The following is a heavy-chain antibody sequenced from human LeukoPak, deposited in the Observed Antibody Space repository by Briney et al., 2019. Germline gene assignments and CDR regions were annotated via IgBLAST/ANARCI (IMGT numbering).Heavy chain of an antibody. CDR3: ANLRGSGSSYFDS. Sequence: GSLRLSCAASGFTFSTYVMSWVRQAPGKGLEWVSTISASGIGTYYADSVKGRFTVSRDNSKNTLYLQMNSLRAEDTAVYFCANLRGSGSSYFDSWGQGTLVTVSS. V-gene: IGHV3-23*01. D-gene: IGHD3-10*01. J-gene: IGHJ4*02. CDR1: GFTFSTYV. CDR2: ISASGIGT.